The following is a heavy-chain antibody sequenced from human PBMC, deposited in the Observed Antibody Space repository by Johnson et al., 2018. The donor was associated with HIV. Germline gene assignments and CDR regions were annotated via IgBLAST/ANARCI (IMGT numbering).Heavy chain of an antibody. D-gene: IGHD3-22*01. CDR3: ARDRPHDDNGYYYVPDAFDI. J-gene: IGHJ3*02. CDR1: GFTFSSYW. CDR2: ISSDGRKT. V-gene: IGHV3-74*01. Sequence: VQLVESGGGLVQPGGSLRLSCAASGFTFSSYWMHWVRQAPGTGLVWVSGISSDGRKTPYTDSVRGRLTISRDNAKNTLYLQMNSLRVEDTAVYYCARDRPHDDNGYYYVPDAFDIWGQGTMVTVSS.